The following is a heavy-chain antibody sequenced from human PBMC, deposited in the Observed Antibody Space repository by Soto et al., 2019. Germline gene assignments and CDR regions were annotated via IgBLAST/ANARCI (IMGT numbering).Heavy chain of an antibody. V-gene: IGHV3-30*18. J-gene: IGHJ6*02. CDR3: ANDLSSNYDSSGSLYGMDV. Sequence: GGSLRLSCAASGFPFSSYGMHWVRQAPGKGLEWVAVISYDGSNKYYADSVKGRFTISRDNSKNTLYLQMNSLRAEDTAVYYCANDLSSNYDSSGSLYGMDVWGQGTTVTVSS. D-gene: IGHD3-22*01. CDR1: GFPFSSYG. CDR2: ISYDGSNK.